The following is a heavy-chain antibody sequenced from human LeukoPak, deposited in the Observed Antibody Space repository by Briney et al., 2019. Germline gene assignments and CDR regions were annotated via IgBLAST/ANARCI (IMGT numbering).Heavy chain of an antibody. Sequence: GASVKVSCKASGGTFSSYAISWVRQAPGQGLEWMGRIIPIFGTANYAQKFQGRVTITTDESTSTAYMELSSLRSEDTAVYYCASDRYSYGYFDYWGQGTLVTVSS. J-gene: IGHJ4*02. D-gene: IGHD5-18*01. CDR2: IIPIFGTA. V-gene: IGHV1-69*05. CDR1: GGTFSSYA. CDR3: ASDRYSYGYFDY.